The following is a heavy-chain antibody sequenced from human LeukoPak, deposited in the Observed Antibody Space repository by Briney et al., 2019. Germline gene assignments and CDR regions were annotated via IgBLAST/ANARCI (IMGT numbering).Heavy chain of an antibody. D-gene: IGHD6-13*01. CDR2: INKDGSKK. CDR1: GFTFSSHW. V-gene: IGHV3-7*01. J-gene: IGHJ4*02. Sequence: GGSLRLSCAVSGFTFSSHWMTWVRQAPGRGPECVANINKDGSKKYYVDSVKGRFTISRDNAKNSLHLQMNSLRAEDTAVYYCARDVWQQLIDWGQGTLVTVSS. CDR3: ARDVWQQLID.